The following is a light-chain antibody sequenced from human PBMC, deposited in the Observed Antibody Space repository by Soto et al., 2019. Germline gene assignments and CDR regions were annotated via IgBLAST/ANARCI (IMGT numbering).Light chain of an antibody. V-gene: IGLV2-23*01. Sequence: QSALTQPASVSGSPGQSITISCTGTSSDVGSYNLVSWYQQHPGKAPKLMIYEGSKRPSGVSNRFSGSKSGNTASLRISGLQAEDEADYYCCSYAGSSTSYVFGTGTQLTVL. CDR1: SSDVGSYNL. CDR3: CSYAGSSTSYV. J-gene: IGLJ1*01. CDR2: EGS.